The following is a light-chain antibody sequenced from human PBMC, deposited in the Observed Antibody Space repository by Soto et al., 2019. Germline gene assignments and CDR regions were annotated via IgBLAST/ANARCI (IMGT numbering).Light chain of an antibody. CDR3: ASFAGNGDYV. V-gene: IGLV2-8*01. CDR2: DVT. CDR1: SSDVGGYNH. Sequence: QSALTQPPSASGSPGQSVTISCTGTSSDVGGYNHVSWYQQHPGRAPNLMIYDVTERPSGVPDRFSGSKSGNTASLTVSGLQAEDEAVYYCASFAGNGDYVFGTGTKVTVL. J-gene: IGLJ1*01.